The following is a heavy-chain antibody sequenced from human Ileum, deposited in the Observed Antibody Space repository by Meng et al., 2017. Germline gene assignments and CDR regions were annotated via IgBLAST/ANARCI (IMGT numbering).Heavy chain of an antibody. CDR3: ARDKPHNWFDP. V-gene: IGHV3-74*01. CDR2: INTDGSDT. CDR1: GFTFSSYW. Sequence: VGYGGGVVQRGGFLRLSCAASGFTFSSYWMHWVRQAPGKGLVWVARINTDGSDTRYADSVKGRFTISRDNAQNMVYLQMNSLRAEDTAVYYCARDKPHNWFDPWGQGTLVTVSS. J-gene: IGHJ5*02.